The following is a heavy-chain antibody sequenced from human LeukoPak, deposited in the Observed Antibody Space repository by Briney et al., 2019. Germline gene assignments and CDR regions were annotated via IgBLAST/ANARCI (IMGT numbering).Heavy chain of an antibody. D-gene: IGHD2-21*02. CDR3: ARGDPGAY. CDR1: GFTVSSNY. J-gene: IGHJ4*02. CDR2: IYSGGKT. Sequence: PGGSLRLSCAASGFTVSSNYMSWVRQAPGKGLEWVSVIYSGGKTFYADSVKGRFTNSRDNSKNTLYLQMNSLRAEDTAVYYCARGDPGAYWGQGTLVTVSS. V-gene: IGHV3-53*01.